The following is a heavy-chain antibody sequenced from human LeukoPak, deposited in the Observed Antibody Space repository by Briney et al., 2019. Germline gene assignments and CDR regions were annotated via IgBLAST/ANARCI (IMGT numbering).Heavy chain of an antibody. Sequence: SETLSLTCTVSGGSVSSGRYYWSWIRQPPGKGLEWIGYIYYSGSTNYNPSLKSRVTISVDTSKNQFSLKLSSVTAADTAVYYCARVSRVGGYRTTDAVDYWGQGTLVTVSS. CDR3: ARVSRVGGYRTTDAVDY. D-gene: IGHD5-12*01. CDR2: IYYSGST. V-gene: IGHV4-61*01. J-gene: IGHJ4*02. CDR1: GGSVSSGRYY.